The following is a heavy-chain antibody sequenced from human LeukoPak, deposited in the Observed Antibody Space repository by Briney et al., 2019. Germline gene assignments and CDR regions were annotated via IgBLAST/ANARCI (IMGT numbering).Heavy chain of an antibody. CDR2: IKQDGGEK. CDR3: ARDLEGSGSFYRPSYDY. V-gene: IGHV3-7*01. J-gene: IGHJ4*02. D-gene: IGHD3-10*01. CDR1: GFTFSSYW. Sequence: GGSLRLSCAASGFTFSSYWMSWVRQAPGKGLEWVANIKQDGGEKYYVDSVRGRFTISRDNAKNSLYLQMNSLGAEDTAVYYCARDLEGSGSFYRPSYDYWGQGTLVTVSS.